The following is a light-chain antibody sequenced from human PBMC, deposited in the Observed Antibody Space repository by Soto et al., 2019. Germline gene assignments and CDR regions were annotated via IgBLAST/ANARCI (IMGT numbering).Light chain of an antibody. J-gene: IGLJ2*01. V-gene: IGLV2-23*01. CDR2: QGN. CDR3: SSHAGDYVA. Sequence: QSALTQPASVSGSPGQSITISCTGTSGDVGNYNFVSWYQHHVGKAPKLLTYQGNKRPSGVSDRFSASKSGNTASLTISGLQPEDEADYFCSSHAGDYVAFGVGTKVTVL. CDR1: SGDVGNYNF.